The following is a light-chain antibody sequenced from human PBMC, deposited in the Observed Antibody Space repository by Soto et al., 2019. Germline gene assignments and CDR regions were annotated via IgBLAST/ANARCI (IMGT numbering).Light chain of an antibody. Sequence: DIQMTQSPSSLSASVGDRITITCRASQSISSYLNWYQQKPGKAPKLLIYAASSLKSGVPSRFSGSGSGTDFTLTISSMQPEEFATYYCQQSYSTLTFGPGTKVYI. J-gene: IGKJ3*01. CDR2: AAS. V-gene: IGKV1-39*01. CDR1: QSISSY. CDR3: QQSYSTLT.